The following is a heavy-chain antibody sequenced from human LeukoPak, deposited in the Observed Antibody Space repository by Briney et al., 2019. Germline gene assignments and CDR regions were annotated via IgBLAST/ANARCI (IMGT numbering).Heavy chain of an antibody. CDR3: ARDHYDSSAFDI. CDR1: GFTFSSYS. CDR2: ISSSSYI. D-gene: IGHD3-22*01. J-gene: IGHJ3*02. V-gene: IGHV3-21*01. Sequence: PGGSLRLSCAASGFTFSSYSMNWVRQAPGKGLEWVSSISSSSYIYYADSVKGRFTISRDNAKNSLYLQMNSLRAEDTAVYYCARDHYDSSAFDIWGQGTMVTVSS.